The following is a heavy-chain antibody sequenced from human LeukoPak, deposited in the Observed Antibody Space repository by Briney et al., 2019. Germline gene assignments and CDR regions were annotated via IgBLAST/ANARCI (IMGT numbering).Heavy chain of an antibody. V-gene: IGHV1-2*02. CDR1: GYTFTGYY. CDR2: INPNSGGT. D-gene: IGHD3-22*01. CDR3: ARASGSEYYDSSGYHDY. J-gene: IGHJ4*02. Sequence: ASVKVSCKASGYTFTGYYMHWVRQAPGQGLKWMGWINPNSGGTNYAQKFQGRVTMTRDTSISTAYMELSRLRSDDTAVYYCARASGSEYYDSSGYHDYWGQGTLVTVSS.